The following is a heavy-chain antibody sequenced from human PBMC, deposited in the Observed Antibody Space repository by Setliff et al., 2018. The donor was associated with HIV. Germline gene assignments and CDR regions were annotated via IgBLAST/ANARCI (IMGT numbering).Heavy chain of an antibody. V-gene: IGHV4-39*07. Sequence: PSETLSLTCTVSGDSISRRIYYWGWIRQPPGKGLEWIGNFYYSGSSHYNPSLKSRVTISVDTSKNQFSLKLSSVTAADTAVFYCARLTTTYYYDSSAYYHPVWGQGTLVTVSS. D-gene: IGHD3-22*01. J-gene: IGHJ4*02. CDR3: ARLTTTYYYDSSAYYHPV. CDR2: FYYSGSS. CDR1: GDSISRRIYY.